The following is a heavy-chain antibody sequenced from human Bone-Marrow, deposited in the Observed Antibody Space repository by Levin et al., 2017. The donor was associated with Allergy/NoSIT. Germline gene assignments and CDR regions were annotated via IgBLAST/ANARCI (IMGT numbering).Heavy chain of an antibody. V-gene: IGHV3-23*01. D-gene: IGHD3-22*01. CDR2: FNDNGDSP. CDR3: AKVGPFYYHSSLTQGFDC. Sequence: LSLTCAASGFTLSNHAMGWVRQAPGRGLEWVSGFNDNGDSPHYADSVKGRFTISRDNLKNTLSLQMNSLRAEDTAVYYCAKVGPFYYHSSLTQGFDCWGQGTLVTVSS. J-gene: IGHJ4*02. CDR1: GFTLSNHA.